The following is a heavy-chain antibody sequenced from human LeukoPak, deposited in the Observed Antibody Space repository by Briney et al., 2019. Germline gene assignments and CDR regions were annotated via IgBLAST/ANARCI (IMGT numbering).Heavy chain of an antibody. Sequence: PGGSLRLSCAASGFTFRSYGMHWVRQAPGKGLEWVAVIWYDGNKKYYADSVKGRFTISRDNSKNTLYLEMTSLRAEDTAVYYCAREGGVVVVPAAMRAFDVWGQGTKVTVSS. CDR1: GFTFRSYG. CDR2: IWYDGNKK. CDR3: AREGGVVVVPAAMRAFDV. D-gene: IGHD2-2*01. V-gene: IGHV3-33*01. J-gene: IGHJ3*01.